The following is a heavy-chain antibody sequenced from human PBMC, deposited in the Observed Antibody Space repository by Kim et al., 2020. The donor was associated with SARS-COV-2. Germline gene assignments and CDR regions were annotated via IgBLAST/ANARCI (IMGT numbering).Heavy chain of an antibody. Sequence: GGSLRLSCTASGFTFSSYGMHWVRQAPGKGLDWVAVIWYDGSNKYYADSVKGRFTISRDNSKNTLYLQMNSLRAEDTAVYYCARGVFWSGYSDAFDIWG. CDR3: ARGVFWSGYSDAFDI. CDR2: IWYDGSNK. V-gene: IGHV3-33*01. D-gene: IGHD3-3*01. CDR1: GFTFSSYG. J-gene: IGHJ3*02.